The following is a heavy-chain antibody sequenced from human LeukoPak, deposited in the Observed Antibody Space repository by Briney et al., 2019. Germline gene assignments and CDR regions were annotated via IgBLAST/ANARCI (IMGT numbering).Heavy chain of an antibody. CDR2: ISGSGGST. V-gene: IGHV3-23*01. CDR1: GFTFSSYA. CDR3: ARQYISGQWYFDY. D-gene: IGHD5-18*01. J-gene: IGHJ4*02. Sequence: GGSLRLSCAASGFTFSSYAMSWVRQAPGKGLEWVSAISGSGGSTYYADSVKGRFTISRDKSKNTLYLQMDSLIPEDTAVYYCARQYISGQWYFDYWGQGTLVTVSS.